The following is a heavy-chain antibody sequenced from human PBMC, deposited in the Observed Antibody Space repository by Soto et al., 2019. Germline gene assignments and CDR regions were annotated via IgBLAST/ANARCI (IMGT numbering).Heavy chain of an antibody. CDR1: GYTFTSYG. V-gene: IGHV1-18*01. J-gene: IGHJ4*02. CDR3: ARDCSSTSCYVFDY. CDR2: ISAYNGNT. D-gene: IGHD2-2*01. Sequence: GASVKVSCKASGYTFTSYGISCVRQAPGQGLEWMGWISAYNGNTNYAQKLQGRVTMTTDTSTSTAYMELRSLRSDDTAVYYCARDCSSTSCYVFDYWGQGTLVTVSS.